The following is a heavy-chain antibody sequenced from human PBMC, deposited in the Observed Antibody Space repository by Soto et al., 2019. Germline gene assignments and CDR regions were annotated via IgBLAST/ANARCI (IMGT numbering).Heavy chain of an antibody. J-gene: IGHJ3*02. V-gene: IGHV2-5*02. CDR3: AQGVTEHGGGSDAFEI. CDR1: GFSLSTSGVG. CDR2: IFWDDDK. Sequence: QITLKESGPPLVKPTQTLTLTCTFSGFSLSTSGVGVGWIRQPPGKALEWLALIFWDDDKRDSPALKSRLTISKHTPKNQVVLTYANRDPVDTARYYCAQGVTEHGGGSDAFEIWGQGPMVTVSS. D-gene: IGHD6-19*01.